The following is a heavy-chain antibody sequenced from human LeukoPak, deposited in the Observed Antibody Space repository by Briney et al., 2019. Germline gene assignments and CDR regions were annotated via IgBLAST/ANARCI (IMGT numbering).Heavy chain of an antibody. Sequence: GGSLRLSCAASGFTFSSYGMHWVRQAPGKRLEWVAFIRYDGSNKYYADSVKGRFTISRDNSKNTLYLQMNSLRAEDTDVYYCAKGYMTKVTTLAFDIWGQGTMVTVSS. D-gene: IGHD4-17*01. CDR1: GFTFSSYG. V-gene: IGHV3-30*02. J-gene: IGHJ3*02. CDR3: AKGYMTKVTTLAFDI. CDR2: IRYDGSNK.